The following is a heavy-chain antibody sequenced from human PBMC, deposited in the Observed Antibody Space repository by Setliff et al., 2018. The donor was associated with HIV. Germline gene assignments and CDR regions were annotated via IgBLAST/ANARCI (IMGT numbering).Heavy chain of an antibody. D-gene: IGHD5-18*01. V-gene: IGHV4-39*01. CDR1: GGFISSSGYY. J-gene: IGHJ4*02. CDR2: IYYSGST. Sequence: LSLTCTVSGGFISSSGYYWGWIRQPPGKGLEWVGSIYYSGSTYYNPSLRSRVTISADTSKNQSSLRLSSVIAADTAVYYCARRYSYGFGYWGQGTLVTVSS. CDR3: ARRYSYGFGY.